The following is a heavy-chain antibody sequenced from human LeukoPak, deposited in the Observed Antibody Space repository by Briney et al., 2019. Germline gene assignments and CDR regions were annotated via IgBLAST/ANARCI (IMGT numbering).Heavy chain of an antibody. D-gene: IGHD2-15*01. Sequence: ASVKVSCKASGYTFTGYYMHWVRHAPGQGLERKGRINPNSGGTNYAQKFQGRGTITRDTSISTAYRELSRLRSDDTAVYYCARGYVSRFDPWGQGTLVTVSS. CDR1: GYTFTGYY. CDR3: ARGYVSRFDP. CDR2: INPNSGGT. V-gene: IGHV1-2*06. J-gene: IGHJ5*02.